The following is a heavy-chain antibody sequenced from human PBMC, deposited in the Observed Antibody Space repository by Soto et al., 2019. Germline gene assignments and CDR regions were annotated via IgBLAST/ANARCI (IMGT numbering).Heavy chain of an antibody. Sequence: GGSLRLSCAASGFTFSSYAMSWVRQAPGKGLEWVSAISGSGGSTYYADSVKGRFTISRDNSKNTLYLQMNSLRAEDTAVYYCAKDLWGGGVPAAPYYYYGMDVWGQGTMVTVSS. CDR2: ISGSGGST. CDR1: GFTFSSYA. CDR3: AKDLWGGGVPAAPYYYYGMDV. V-gene: IGHV3-23*01. D-gene: IGHD2-2*01. J-gene: IGHJ6*02.